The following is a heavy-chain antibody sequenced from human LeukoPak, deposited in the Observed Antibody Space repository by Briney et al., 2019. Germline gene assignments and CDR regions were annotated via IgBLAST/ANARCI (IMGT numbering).Heavy chain of an antibody. CDR1: GFTFETYW. D-gene: IGHD2-2*01. V-gene: IGHV3-7*01. J-gene: IGHJ4*02. Sequence: PGGSLRLSCVASGFTFETYWMSWVRQAPGKGLEWLANIKHDGREKYYVDSVKGRFTISRDNAKASVYLHMNSLRVGDTAIYYCARVRFPADCWGQGTLVTVSS. CDR2: IKHDGREK. CDR3: ARVRFPADC.